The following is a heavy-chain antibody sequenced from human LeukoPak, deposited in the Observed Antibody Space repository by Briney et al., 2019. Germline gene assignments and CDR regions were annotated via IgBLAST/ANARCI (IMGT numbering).Heavy chain of an antibody. CDR3: ARNGVGEYQLRLYYMDV. Sequence: GASVKVSCKASGYTFTTYATHWVRQAPGQRPEWMGWINAGNGDTKYSQKFQGRVTITTDESTSTAYMELSSLRSEDTAVYYCARNGVGEYQLRLYYMDVWGKGTTVTVSS. CDR2: INAGNGDT. V-gene: IGHV1-3*01. D-gene: IGHD2-2*01. J-gene: IGHJ6*03. CDR1: GYTFTTYA.